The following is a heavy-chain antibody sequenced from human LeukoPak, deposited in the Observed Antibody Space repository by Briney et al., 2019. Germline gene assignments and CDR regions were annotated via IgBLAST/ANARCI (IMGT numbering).Heavy chain of an antibody. Sequence: PSETLSLTCTVSGGSISSSSYYWGWIRQPPGKGLEWIGSIYYSGSTYYNPSLKSRVTISVDTSKNQFSLKLSSVTAADTAVYYCARSSSSPILNFDYWGQGTLVTVSS. D-gene: IGHD6-6*01. J-gene: IGHJ4*02. V-gene: IGHV4-39*07. CDR3: ARSSSSPILNFDY. CDR1: GGSISSSSYY. CDR2: IYYSGST.